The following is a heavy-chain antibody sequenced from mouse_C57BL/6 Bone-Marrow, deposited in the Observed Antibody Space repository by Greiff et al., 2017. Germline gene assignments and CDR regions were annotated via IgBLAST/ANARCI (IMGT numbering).Heavy chain of an antibody. CDR3: ARTPLYKGNRYAMDY. J-gene: IGHJ4*01. CDR2: IDPSDSYT. CDR1: GYTFTSYW. Sequence: VQLQQPGAELVKPGASVKLSCKASGYTFTSYWMQWVKQRPGQGLEWIGEIDPSDSYTNYNQKFKGKATLTVDTTSTTAYMQLSSLTSEDSAVYYCARTPLYKGNRYAMDYWGQGTSVTVSA. D-gene: IGHD1-3*01. V-gene: IGHV1-50*01.